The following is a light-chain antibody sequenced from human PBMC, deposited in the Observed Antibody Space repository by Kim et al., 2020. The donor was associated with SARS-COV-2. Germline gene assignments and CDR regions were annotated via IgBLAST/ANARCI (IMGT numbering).Light chain of an antibody. CDR1: ELGNKF. J-gene: IGLJ1*01. V-gene: IGLV3-1*01. CDR2: QDK. Sequence: SYELTQPPSVSVSPGQTASITCSGDELGNKFACWYQQKPGQSPVLVIYQDKKRPSGIPERFSGSNSGNTATLTISGTQALDEADYFCQTWDTRTASFVFGPGTKVTVL. CDR3: QTWDTRTASFV.